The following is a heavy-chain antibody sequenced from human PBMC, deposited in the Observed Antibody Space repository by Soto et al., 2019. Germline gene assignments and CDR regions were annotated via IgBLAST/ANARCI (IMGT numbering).Heavy chain of an antibody. CDR1: GCTFSNYA. Sequence: VGAQTLSCAASGCTFSNYAMSRVRKTPGKGLEWFSTISASGGSTYYADSVKGRFTISRDNSKNTLYLQMNSLRAEDTAVYFCATYTVSGTRCFGPLGQGTLVNVSS. V-gene: IGHV3-23*01. CDR3: ATYTVSGTRCFGP. CDR2: ISASGGST. J-gene: IGHJ5*01. D-gene: IGHD1-7*01.